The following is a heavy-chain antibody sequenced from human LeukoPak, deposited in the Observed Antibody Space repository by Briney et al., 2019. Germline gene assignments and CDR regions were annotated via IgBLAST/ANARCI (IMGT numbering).Heavy chain of an antibody. Sequence: SVKVSCKASGGTFSSYAISWVRQAPGQGLEWMGGIIPIFGTANYAQKFQGRVTITADKSTSTAYMELSSLRSEDTAVYYCAHPSSIAAAAFDYWGQGTLVTVSS. CDR3: AHPSSIAAAAFDY. J-gene: IGHJ4*02. CDR2: IIPIFGTA. V-gene: IGHV1-69*06. D-gene: IGHD6-13*01. CDR1: GGTFSSYA.